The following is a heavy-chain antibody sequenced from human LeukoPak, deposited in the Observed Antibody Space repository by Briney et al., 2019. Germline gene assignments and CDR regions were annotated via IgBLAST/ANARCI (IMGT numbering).Heavy chain of an antibody. CDR1: GFTFNNAW. Sequence: GGSLRLSCAASGFTFNNAWMRWVRQAPGKGLEWVGRIKSKTDGGTTDYAAPVKGRFIISSDDSQNTLYLQMNSLKTEDTDNYYCTTAPDARYCSGTSCFAVYWGQGTLVTVSS. V-gene: IGHV3-15*01. J-gene: IGHJ4*02. CDR3: TTAPDARYCSGTSCFAVY. D-gene: IGHD2-2*01. CDR2: IKSKTDGGTT.